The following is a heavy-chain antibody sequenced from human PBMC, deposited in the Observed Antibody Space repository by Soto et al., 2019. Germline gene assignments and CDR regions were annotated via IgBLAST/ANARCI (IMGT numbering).Heavy chain of an antibody. J-gene: IGHJ5*02. Sequence: QITLKESGPTLVKPTQTLTLTCTFSGFSLSTSGVGVGWIRQPPGKDLEWLALIYWDDDKPYTPSLKTRLNITKYTSKNQVVLTRTNMDPVDTATYYCAHENMVATLSFPSWGQGTVVTVSS. CDR1: GFSLSTSGVG. CDR2: IYWDDDK. V-gene: IGHV2-5*02. D-gene: IGHD5-12*01. CDR3: AHENMVATLSFPS.